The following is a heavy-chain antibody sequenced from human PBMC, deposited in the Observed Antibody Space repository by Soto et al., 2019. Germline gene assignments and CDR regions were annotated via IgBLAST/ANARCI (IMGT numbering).Heavy chain of an antibody. CDR2: IYRGGDT. V-gene: IGHV3-53*01. J-gene: IGHJ3*02. CDR3: ARGMYGSGSYYIGDAFDM. D-gene: IGHD3-10*01. Sequence: GGSLRLSCTVSGFTVSYNYMNWVRQAPGKGLEWVSVIYRGGDTFYADSVKGRFTISRDNSKNTLYLQMNSLRAEDTAVYYCARGMYGSGSYYIGDAFDMWGQGTMVTVSS. CDR1: GFTVSYNY.